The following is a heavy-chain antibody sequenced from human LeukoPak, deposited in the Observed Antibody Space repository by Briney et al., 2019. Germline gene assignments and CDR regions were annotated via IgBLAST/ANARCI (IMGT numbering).Heavy chain of an antibody. CDR2: INHSGST. Sequence: SETLPLTCAVYGGSFSGYYWSWIRQPPGKGLEWIGEINHSGSTNYNPSLKSRVTIPVDTSKNQFSLKLSSVTAADTAVYYCAGGLNYYDSSGYYGFDYWGQGTLVTVSS. V-gene: IGHV4-34*01. CDR1: GGSFSGYY. CDR3: AGGLNYYDSSGYYGFDY. D-gene: IGHD3-22*01. J-gene: IGHJ4*02.